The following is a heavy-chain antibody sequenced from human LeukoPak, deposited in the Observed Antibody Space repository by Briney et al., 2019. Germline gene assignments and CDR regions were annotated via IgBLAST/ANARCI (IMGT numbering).Heavy chain of an antibody. D-gene: IGHD2-15*01. CDR3: ASQYPEYCSGGSCYFEY. V-gene: IGHV3-7*01. CDR2: IKQDGSER. J-gene: IGHJ4*02. CDR1: GFTFSSYW. Sequence: TGGSLRLSCAASGFTFSSYWMSWVRQTPGKGLEWVANIKQDGSERYYVDSVKGRFTISRANAKNSLYPQMNSLRAEDTAVYYCASQYPEYCSGGSCYFEYWGQGSLVTVSS.